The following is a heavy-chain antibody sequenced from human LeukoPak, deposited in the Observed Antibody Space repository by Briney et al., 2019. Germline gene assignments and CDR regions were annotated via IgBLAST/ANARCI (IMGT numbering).Heavy chain of an antibody. D-gene: IGHD2-15*01. CDR2: IYYSGST. CDR1: GGSISSYY. J-gene: IGHJ4*02. CDR3: ARAPGSRSRFDY. V-gene: IGHV4-59*01. Sequence: SETLSLTCTASGGSISSYYWSWIRQPPGKGLEWIGYIYYSGSTNYNPSLKSRVTISVDTSKNQFSLKLSSVTAADTAVYYCARAPGSRSRFDYWGQGTLVTVSS.